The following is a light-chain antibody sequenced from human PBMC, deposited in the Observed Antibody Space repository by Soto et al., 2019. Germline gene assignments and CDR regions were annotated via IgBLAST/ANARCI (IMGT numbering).Light chain of an antibody. V-gene: IGLV1-40*01. CDR1: NSNIGAGYD. J-gene: IGLJ1*01. Sequence: QSVLTQPPSVSGAPGQRVTISCTGSNSNIGAGYDVHWYQQLPGTAPKLLIYGNSNRPSGVPDRFSGSKSVTSASLAITGLQAEDVADYYCQSYDSSLSGSLFGTGTKVTVL. CDR2: GNS. CDR3: QSYDSSLSGSL.